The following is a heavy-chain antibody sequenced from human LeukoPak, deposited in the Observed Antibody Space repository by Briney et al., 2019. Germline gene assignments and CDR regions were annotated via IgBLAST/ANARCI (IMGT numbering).Heavy chain of an antibody. J-gene: IGHJ4*02. Sequence: SETLSLTCTASGGSISSYYWSWIRQPPGKGLEWIGYIYYSGSTNYNPSLKSRVTISVDTSKNQFSLKLSSVTAADTAVYYCARSSGWYHYFDYWGQGTLVTVSS. CDR2: IYYSGST. V-gene: IGHV4-59*01. CDR3: ARSSGWYHYFDY. CDR1: GGSISSYY. D-gene: IGHD6-19*01.